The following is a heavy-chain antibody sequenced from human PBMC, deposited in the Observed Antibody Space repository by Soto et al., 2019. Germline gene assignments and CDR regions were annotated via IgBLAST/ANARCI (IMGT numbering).Heavy chain of an antibody. V-gene: IGHV4-4*07. Sequence: SETLSLTCSVSGADINTYSWTWIRQPAGKGLEWIGRIYTSASINYNPSLRGRVTLSVDTSTNQVSLKLASVTAADTAVYYCARGREAGYNFYYGMDVWGQGTTVTVSS. CDR1: GADINTYS. CDR3: ARGREAGYNFYYGMDV. CDR2: IYTSASI. D-gene: IGHD6-19*01. J-gene: IGHJ6*02.